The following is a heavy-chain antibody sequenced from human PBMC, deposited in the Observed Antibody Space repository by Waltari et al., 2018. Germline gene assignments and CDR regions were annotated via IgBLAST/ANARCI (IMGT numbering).Heavy chain of an antibody. D-gene: IGHD3-3*01. V-gene: IGHV4-38-2*02. J-gene: IGHJ4*02. CDR1: GYSLSSGYY. Sequence: QVQLQESGPGLVKPSETLSLTCTLSGYSLSSGYYWGWIRHPPGKGLEWIGSIYHSGSTYYNPSLKSRVTISVDTSKNQFSLKLSSVTAADTAVYYCARANYDFWSGYPSFDYWGQGTLVTVSS. CDR3: ARANYDFWSGYPSFDY. CDR2: IYHSGST.